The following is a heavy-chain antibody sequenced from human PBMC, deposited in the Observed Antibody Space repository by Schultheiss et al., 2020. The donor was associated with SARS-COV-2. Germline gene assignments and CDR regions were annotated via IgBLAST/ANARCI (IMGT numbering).Heavy chain of an antibody. V-gene: IGHV1-69*13. CDR3: ARVPPITGRREYYFDY. Sequence: SVKVSCKASGYTFTGYYMHWVRQAPGQGLEWMGGIIPIFGTANYAQKFQGRVTITADESTSTAYMELSSLRSEDTAVYYCARVPPITGRREYYFDYWGQGTLVTVSS. CDR2: IIPIFGTA. J-gene: IGHJ4*02. D-gene: IGHD1-20*01. CDR1: GYTFTGYY.